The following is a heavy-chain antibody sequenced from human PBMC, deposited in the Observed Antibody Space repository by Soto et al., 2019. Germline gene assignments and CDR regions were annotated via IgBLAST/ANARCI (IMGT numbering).Heavy chain of an antibody. J-gene: IGHJ5*02. D-gene: IGHD6-13*01. CDR1: GGSISSSSYY. Sequence: SETLSLTCTVSGGSISSSSYYWGWIRQPPGKGLEWIGSIYHSGSTNYNPSLKSRVTISVDTSKNQFSLKLSSVTAADTAVYYCARRSQQQLVRGVNWFDPWGQGTLVTVSS. CDR3: ARRSQQQLVRGVNWFDP. V-gene: IGHV4-39*07. CDR2: IYHSGST.